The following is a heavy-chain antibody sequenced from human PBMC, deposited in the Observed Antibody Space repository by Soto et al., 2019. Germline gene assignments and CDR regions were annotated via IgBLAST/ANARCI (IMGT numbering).Heavy chain of an antibody. D-gene: IGHD2-2*01. J-gene: IGHJ5*02. CDR2: INPDSGGT. CDR1: GYTFNDYY. CDR3: ARYYCGTNSCHGWFAP. Sequence: QVQLVQSGAEVKKPGASVKVSCKASGYTFNDYYIYWVRQAPGQGLEWMGWINPDSGGTNYAQNFQGRVTMTRDTSISTAYMELTRLTSDDTAVYYCARYYCGTNSCHGWFAPWGQVTLVTVSS. V-gene: IGHV1-2*02.